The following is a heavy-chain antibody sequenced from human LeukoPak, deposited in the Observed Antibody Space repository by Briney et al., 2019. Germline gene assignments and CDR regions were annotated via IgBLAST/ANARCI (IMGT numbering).Heavy chain of an antibody. Sequence: PSETLSLTCTVSGGSISSYYWSWIRQPPGKGLEWIGYIYYSGSTNCNPSLKSRVTISVDTSKNQFSLKLSSVTAADTAVYYCARERSWGSIWFDYWGQGTLVTVSS. V-gene: IGHV4-59*01. CDR1: GGSISSYY. J-gene: IGHJ4*02. CDR3: ARERSWGSIWFDY. D-gene: IGHD7-27*01. CDR2: IYYSGST.